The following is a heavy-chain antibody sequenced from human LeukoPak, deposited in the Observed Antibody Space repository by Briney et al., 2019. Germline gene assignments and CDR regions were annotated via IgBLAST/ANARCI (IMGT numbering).Heavy chain of an antibody. CDR2: IIASSGST. CDR3: AKKVSGSGWAFDY. Sequence: GGSLRLSCAASGFSFNNYAMSWVRQAPGKGLEWVSIIIASSGSTFYADSVKGRFTISRDNSKNTLYLQMNSLRAEDTAVYYCAKKVSGSGWAFDYWGQGTLVTVSS. D-gene: IGHD6-19*01. J-gene: IGHJ4*02. CDR1: GFSFNNYA. V-gene: IGHV3-23*01.